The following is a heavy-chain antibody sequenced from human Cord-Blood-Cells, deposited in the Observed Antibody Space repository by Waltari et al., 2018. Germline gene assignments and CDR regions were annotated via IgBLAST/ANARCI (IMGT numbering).Heavy chain of an antibody. CDR3: ARVNPGYSYGYAFDI. J-gene: IGHJ3*02. V-gene: IGHV1-8*01. CDR2: MNPNSGNT. CDR1: GYTFTGYD. Sequence: QVQLVQSGAEVKKPGASVKVSCKAAGYTFTGYDINWVRQATGQGIEWMGWMNPNSGNTGYAQKCQGRGTMTKNTSISTAYMELSSLRSEDTAVYYCARVNPGYSYGYAFDIWGQGTMVTVSS. D-gene: IGHD5-18*01.